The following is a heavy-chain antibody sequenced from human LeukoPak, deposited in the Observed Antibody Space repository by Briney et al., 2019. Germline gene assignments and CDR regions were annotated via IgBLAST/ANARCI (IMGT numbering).Heavy chain of an antibody. J-gene: IGHJ4*02. CDR3: ARDSERYCSGGSCSMFDY. V-gene: IGHV3-64*01. CDR2: ISSNGGST. Sequence: GGSLRLSCAASGFTFSSYAMHWVRQAPGKGLEYVSAISSNGGSTYYANSVKGRFTISRDNSKNTLYLQMGSLRAEDTAVYYCARDSERYCSGGSCSMFDYWGQGTLVTVSS. D-gene: IGHD2-15*01. CDR1: GFTFSSYA.